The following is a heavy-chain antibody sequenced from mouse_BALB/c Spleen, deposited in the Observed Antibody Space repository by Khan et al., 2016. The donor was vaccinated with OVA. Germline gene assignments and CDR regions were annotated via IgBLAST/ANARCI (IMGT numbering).Heavy chain of an antibody. CDR2: IWRGGST. D-gene: IGHD2-14*01. CDR3: ARIFIGTTDYAMDY. CDR1: GFSLTSYG. Sequence: QVQLKESGPGLVQPSQSLSITCTASGFSLTSYGVHWVRQSPGKGLEWLGVIWRGGSTDYNAAFISRLSISKDNSKSQVSFKMNSLQANDTAIYYCARIFIGTTDYAMDYWGQGTSVTVSS. J-gene: IGHJ4*01. V-gene: IGHV2-2*02.